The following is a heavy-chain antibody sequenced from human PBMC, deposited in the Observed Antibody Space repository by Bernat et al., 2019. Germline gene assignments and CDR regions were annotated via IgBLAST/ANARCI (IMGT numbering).Heavy chain of an antibody. J-gene: IGHJ6*02. V-gene: IGHV1-58*02. Sequence: QMQLVQSGPEVKKPGTSVKVSCKASGFTFTSSAMQWVRQARGQRLEWIGWIVVGSGNTNYAQKFQERVTITRDMSTSTAYMELSSLRSEDTAVYYCAAAGITGTTNYYYGMDVWGQGTTVTVSS. D-gene: IGHD1-20*01. CDR1: GFTFTSSA. CDR2: IVVGSGNT. CDR3: AAAGITGTTNYYYGMDV.